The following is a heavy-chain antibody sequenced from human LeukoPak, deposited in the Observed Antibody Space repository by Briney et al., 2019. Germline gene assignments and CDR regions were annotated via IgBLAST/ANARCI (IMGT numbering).Heavy chain of an antibody. J-gene: IGHJ4*02. V-gene: IGHV3-7*05. Sequence: QAGGSLRLSCAVSGFTFTTYWMSWVRQAPGKGLEWVANINQDGSEKYYVDSVKGRFTISRDNAKNSLYLQMNSLRAEDTAVYYCAKGIELWLTYFDHWGQGTLVTASS. CDR3: AKGIELWLTYFDH. D-gene: IGHD5-18*01. CDR1: GFTFTTYW. CDR2: INQDGSEK.